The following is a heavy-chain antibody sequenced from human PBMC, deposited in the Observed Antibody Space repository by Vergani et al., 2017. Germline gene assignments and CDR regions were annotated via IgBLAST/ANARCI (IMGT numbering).Heavy chain of an antibody. V-gene: IGHV3-11*01. Sequence: QVQLVESGGGLVKPGGSLRLSCAASGFTFSDYYMSWIRQAPGKGLEWVSYISSSGSTIYYADSVKGRFTISRDNAKNSLYLKMNGLRAEATAVYYCARGTYYCESSGYYGSPSTFDAFDVWGRGTMVSVSS. J-gene: IGHJ3*01. CDR3: ARGTYYCESSGYYGSPSTFDAFDV. D-gene: IGHD3-22*01. CDR1: GFTFSDYY. CDR2: ISSSGSTI.